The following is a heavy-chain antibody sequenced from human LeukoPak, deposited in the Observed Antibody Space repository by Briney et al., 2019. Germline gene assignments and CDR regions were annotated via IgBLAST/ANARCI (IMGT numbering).Heavy chain of an antibody. CDR3: ARGLRKYFDL. Sequence: SETLSLTCAVYGGSLSGYYWSWIRQPPGKGLEWIGEINHSGSTNYNPSLKSRVTISVDTSKNRFSLKLNSVTAADTAVYFCARGLRKYFDLWGRGTLVTVSS. V-gene: IGHV4-34*01. CDR2: INHSGST. J-gene: IGHJ2*01. CDR1: GGSLSGYY.